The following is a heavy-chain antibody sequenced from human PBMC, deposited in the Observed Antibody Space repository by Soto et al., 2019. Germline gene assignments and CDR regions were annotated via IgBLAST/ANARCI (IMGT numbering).Heavy chain of an antibody. CDR1: GGSISSYY. CDR2: IYYSGST. J-gene: IGHJ4*02. CDR3: AGVPGGGEGGLDY. V-gene: IGHV4-59*01. Sequence: SETLSLTCTVSGGSISSYYWSWIRQPPGKGLEWIGYIYYSGSTNYNPSLKSRVTISVDTSKNQFSLKLSSVTAADTAVDYCAGVPGGGEGGLDYWGQGTLVTVSS. D-gene: IGHD3-16*01.